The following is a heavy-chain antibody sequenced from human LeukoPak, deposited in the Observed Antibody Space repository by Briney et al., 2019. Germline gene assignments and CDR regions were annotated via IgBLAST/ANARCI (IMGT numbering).Heavy chain of an antibody. CDR3: AAGTLRPPYYYYYMDV. Sequence: ASVKVSCKASGFTFTSSAVQWVRQARGQRLEWIGWIVVGSGNTNYAQKFQERVTITRDMSTSTAYMELSSLRSEDTAVYYCAAGTLRPPYYYYYMDVWGKGTTVTVSS. CDR2: IVVGSGNT. CDR1: GFTFTSSA. V-gene: IGHV1-58*01. J-gene: IGHJ6*03.